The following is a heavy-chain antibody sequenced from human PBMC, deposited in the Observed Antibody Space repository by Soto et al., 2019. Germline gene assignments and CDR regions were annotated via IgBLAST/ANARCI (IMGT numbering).Heavy chain of an antibody. J-gene: IGHJ6*02. Sequence: GASVKVSCKSSGYTFTGYYMHWVRQAPGQGLEWVRWINPDSGDTNYAQKFQGWVTMTTDTSISTASMELTRLTSDDTAIYYCARGDSTDCSNGVCSFFYNHDMDVWGQGTTVTVSS. CDR3: ARGDSTDCSNGVCSFFYNHDMDV. V-gene: IGHV1-2*04. D-gene: IGHD2-8*01. CDR1: GYTFTGYY. CDR2: INPDSGDT.